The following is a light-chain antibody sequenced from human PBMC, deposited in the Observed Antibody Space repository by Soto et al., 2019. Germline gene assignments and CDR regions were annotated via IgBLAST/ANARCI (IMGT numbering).Light chain of an antibody. J-gene: IGKJ1*01. CDR1: QRISSW. V-gene: IGKV1-5*01. CDR3: QQYNRMGP. Sequence: DIRMTQSPSTLSASVGDSVTITCRASQRISSWLAWYQQKPGKAPKLLIYDASSLESWVPSRFSGRGSGTEFTLTISSLQPDDFATYYCQQYNRMGPFGQGTKVEIK. CDR2: DAS.